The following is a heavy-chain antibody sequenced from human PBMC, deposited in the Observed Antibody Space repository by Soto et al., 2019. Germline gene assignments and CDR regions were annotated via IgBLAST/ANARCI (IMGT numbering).Heavy chain of an antibody. CDR3: AREAANDNWYYDL. CDR1: GFTFRDHG. V-gene: IGHV3-33*08. Sequence: QVHLLESGGGVVQPGGSLRVSCEASGFTFRDHGMHWVRQAPGKGLEWVAVVGDAGSAKVYAASVKGRFTISRDNSRNTLSVQMDGLRVEDTAVYYCAREAANDNWYYDLWGRGTSVIVSS. CDR2: VGDAGSAK. J-gene: IGHJ2*01. D-gene: IGHD2-8*01.